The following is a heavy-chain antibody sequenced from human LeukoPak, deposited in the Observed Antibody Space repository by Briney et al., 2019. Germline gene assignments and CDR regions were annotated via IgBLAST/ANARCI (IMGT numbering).Heavy chain of an antibody. D-gene: IGHD3-10*02. CDR1: GFTFSSYS. CDR2: ISSSSSYI. J-gene: IGHJ6*04. Sequence: GGSLRLSCAASGFTFSSYSMNWVRQAPGKGLEWASSISSSSSYIYYADSVKGRFTISRDNAKNSLYLQMNSLRAEDTAVYYCAELGITMIGGVWGKGTTVTISS. V-gene: IGHV3-21*01. CDR3: AELGITMIGGV.